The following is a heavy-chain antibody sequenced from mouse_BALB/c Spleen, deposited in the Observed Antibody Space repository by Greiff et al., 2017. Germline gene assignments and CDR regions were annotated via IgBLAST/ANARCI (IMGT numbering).Heavy chain of an antibody. D-gene: IGHD2-4*01. V-gene: IGHV3-2*02. Sequence: EVQLQQSGPGLVKPSQSLSLTCTVTGYSITSDYAWNWIRQFPGNKLEWMGYISYSGSTSYNPSLKSRISITRDTSKNQFFLQLNSVTTEDTATYYCARCPMITGYFDVWGAGTTVTVSS. CDR2: ISYSGST. J-gene: IGHJ1*01. CDR3: ARCPMITGYFDV. CDR1: GYSITSDYA.